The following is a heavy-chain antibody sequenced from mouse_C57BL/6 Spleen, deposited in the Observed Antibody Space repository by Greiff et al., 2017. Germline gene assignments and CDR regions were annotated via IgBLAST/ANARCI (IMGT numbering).Heavy chain of an antibody. CDR2: ISGGGGNT. J-gene: IGHJ2*01. CDR1: GFTFSSYT. V-gene: IGHV5-9*01. CDR3: ASLYDGYHGGYFDY. Sequence: EVKLVESGGGLVKPGGSLKLSCAASGFTFSSYTMSWVRQTPEKRLEWVATISGGGGNTYYQDSVKGRFTISRDNAKNTLYMQKSSLRSEDTALYYCASLYDGYHGGYFDYWGQGTTLTVSS. D-gene: IGHD2-3*01.